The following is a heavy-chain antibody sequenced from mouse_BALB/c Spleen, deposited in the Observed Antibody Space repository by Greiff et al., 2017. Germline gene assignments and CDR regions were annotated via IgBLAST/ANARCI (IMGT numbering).Heavy chain of an antibody. J-gene: IGHJ2*01. CDR2: ISSGGSYT. CDR3: TRDDDGYYY. Sequence: EVQLVESGGGLVKPGGSLKLSCAASGFTFSSYTMSWVRQTPEKRLEWVATISSGGSYTYYPDSVKGRFTISRDNAKNTLYLQMSSLKSEDTAMYYCTRDDDGYYYWGQGTTLTVSS. D-gene: IGHD2-3*01. CDR1: GFTFSSYT. V-gene: IGHV5-6-4*01.